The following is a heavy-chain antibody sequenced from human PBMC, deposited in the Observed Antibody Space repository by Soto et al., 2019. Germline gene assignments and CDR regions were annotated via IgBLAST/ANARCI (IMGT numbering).Heavy chain of an antibody. V-gene: IGHV3-23*01. Sequence: DVQLLDSGGGLVQPGGSLTLSCAASRFTFSDFVMSWVRQAPGKGLEWVSSIGGGGTDTYYADSVKGRFTISRDNSKNTLYLQMDSLRDEDTAVYYCAKDAVPYNGKWDWFDSWGQGTLVTVSS. CDR1: RFTFSDFV. CDR2: IGGGGTDT. J-gene: IGHJ5*01. D-gene: IGHD1-26*01. CDR3: AKDAVPYNGKWDWFDS.